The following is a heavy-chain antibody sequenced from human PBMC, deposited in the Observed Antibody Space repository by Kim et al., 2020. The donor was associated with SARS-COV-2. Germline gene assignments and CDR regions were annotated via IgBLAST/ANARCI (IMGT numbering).Heavy chain of an antibody. D-gene: IGHD2-15*01. Sequence: GGSLRLSCAASGFTFDDYAMHWVRQAPGKGLEWVSLISWDGGSTYYADSVKGRFTISRDNSKNSLYLQMNSLRAEDTALYYCAKEDCSGGSCYSGDYYYGMDVWGQGTTVTVSS. CDR1: GFTFDDYA. J-gene: IGHJ6*02. CDR3: AKEDCSGGSCYSGDYYYGMDV. CDR2: ISWDGGST. V-gene: IGHV3-43D*03.